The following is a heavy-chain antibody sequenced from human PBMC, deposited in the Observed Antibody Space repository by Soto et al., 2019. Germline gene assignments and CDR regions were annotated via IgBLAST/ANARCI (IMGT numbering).Heavy chain of an antibody. V-gene: IGHV1-3*01. CDR1: GYTFTSYA. J-gene: IGHJ5*02. Sequence: GASVKVSCKASGYTFTSYAMHWVRQAPGQRLEWMGWINAGNGNTKYSQKFQGRVTITRDTSASTAYMELSSLRSEDTAVYYCARDGCSGGSCYSWRYNWFDTWRQGTLVTVSS. D-gene: IGHD2-15*01. CDR3: ARDGCSGGSCYSWRYNWFDT. CDR2: INAGNGNT.